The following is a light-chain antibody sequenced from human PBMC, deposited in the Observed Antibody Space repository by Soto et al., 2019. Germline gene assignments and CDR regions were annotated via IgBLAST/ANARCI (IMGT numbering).Light chain of an antibody. CDR2: GAF. Sequence: EIVLTQSPGTLSLFPGERATLSCRASQSVSSRNLAWYRQKPGQAPSLLIYGAFNRATGIPDRFSGSGSATDLTLTSSRLEPADFALYYCLLYGDSPPAYTFGQGTKLDIK. CDR1: QSVSSRN. CDR3: LLYGDSPPAYT. V-gene: IGKV3-20*01. J-gene: IGKJ2*01.